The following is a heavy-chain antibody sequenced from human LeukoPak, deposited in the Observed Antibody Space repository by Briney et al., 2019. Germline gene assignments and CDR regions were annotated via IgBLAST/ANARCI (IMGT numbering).Heavy chain of an antibody. D-gene: IGHD3-3*01. J-gene: IGHJ4*02. CDR1: GGSVSSGSNY. CDR3: AREDF. CDR2: IYYSGST. Sequence: SETLSLTCNVSGGSVSSGSNYWSWIRQPPGKGLEWIGYIYYSGSTNYNPSLKSRVTISVDTSKNQFSLKLSSVTAADTAVYYCAREDFWGQGTLVTVSS. V-gene: IGHV4-61*01.